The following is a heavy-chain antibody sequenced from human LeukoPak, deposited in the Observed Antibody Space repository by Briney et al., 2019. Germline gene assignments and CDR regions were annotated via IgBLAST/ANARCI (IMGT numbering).Heavy chain of an antibody. J-gene: IGHJ4*02. D-gene: IGHD5-12*01. CDR3: ARVRATFSPHFDN. CDR1: GFTFEGYG. CDR2: IKQDGSEK. V-gene: IGHV3-7*02. Sequence: GGSLRLSCAASGFTFEGYGMSWVRQAPGKGLEWVANIKQDGSEKYYVDSVKGRFTISRDNAKNSLYLQMNSLRAEDTAVYYCARVRATFSPHFDNWGQGTLVTVSS.